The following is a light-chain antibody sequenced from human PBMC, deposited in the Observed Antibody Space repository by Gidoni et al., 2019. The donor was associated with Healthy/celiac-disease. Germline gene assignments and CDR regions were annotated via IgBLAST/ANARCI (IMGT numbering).Light chain of an antibody. CDR2: GNS. Sequence: QSVLTQPPSVSGAPGQRVTISFTGCSSTIGAGYDVHWYQQLPGTAPKLLIYGNSNRPSGVPDRFSGSESGTSASLAITGLQAEDEADYYCQSYDSSLSGPVVFGGGTKLTVL. CDR3: QSYDSSLSGPVV. CDR1: SSTIGAGYD. J-gene: IGLJ2*01. V-gene: IGLV1-40*01.